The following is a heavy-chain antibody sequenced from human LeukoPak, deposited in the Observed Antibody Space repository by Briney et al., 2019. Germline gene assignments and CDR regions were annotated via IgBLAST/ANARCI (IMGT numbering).Heavy chain of an antibody. CDR2: IKGDGSHT. CDR3: VRDWDHFDFDS. D-gene: IGHD1-26*01. Sequence: GGSLRLSCAAPGFTFRDYWMHWIRQAPGKGLVWVSRIKGDGSHTIYADSVKGRFTISRDNAKNTLYLQMKSPRVEDTALYYCVRDWDHFDFDSWGQGTLVTVSS. J-gene: IGHJ5*01. CDR1: GFTFRDYW. V-gene: IGHV3-74*01.